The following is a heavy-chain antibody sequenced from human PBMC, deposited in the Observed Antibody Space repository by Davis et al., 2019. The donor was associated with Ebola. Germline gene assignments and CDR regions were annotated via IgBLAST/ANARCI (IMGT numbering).Heavy chain of an antibody. CDR3: ARVRRGGDYFDY. V-gene: IGHV4-34*01. D-gene: IGHD2-21*01. Sequence: MPGGSLRLSCAVYGGSFSGYYWSWIRQPPGKGLEWIGEINHSGSTNYNPSLKSRVTISVDTSKNQFSLKLSSVTAADTAVYYCARVRRGGDYFDYWGQGTLVTVSS. CDR1: GGSFSGYY. J-gene: IGHJ4*02. CDR2: INHSGST.